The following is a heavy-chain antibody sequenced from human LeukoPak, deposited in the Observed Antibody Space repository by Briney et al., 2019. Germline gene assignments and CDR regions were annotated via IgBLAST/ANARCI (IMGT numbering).Heavy chain of an antibody. CDR2: ISGSDGNT. CDR3: ARGLWLSLNYFDY. D-gene: IGHD5-18*01. J-gene: IGHJ4*02. CDR1: GFTFDNYA. Sequence: GGSLRLSCAASGFTFDNYAMSWVRQAPGKGLEWVSSISGSDGNTYYADSVKGRFTISRDNSKSTVHLQMNSLRAEDTAVFYCARGLWLSLNYFDYWGQGTLVTV. V-gene: IGHV3-23*01.